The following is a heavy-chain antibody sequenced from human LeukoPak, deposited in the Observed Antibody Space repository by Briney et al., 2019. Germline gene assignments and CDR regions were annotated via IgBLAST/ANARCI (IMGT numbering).Heavy chain of an antibody. CDR2: ISSSSSYI. V-gene: IGHV3-21*04. J-gene: IGHJ4*02. D-gene: IGHD2-2*01. CDR3: AKSSLGYQLFDY. Sequence: PGGSLRLSCAASGFTFSSYSMNWVRQAPGKGLEWVSSISSSSSYIYYADSVKGRFTISRDNAKNSLYLQMNSLRAEDTAVYYCAKSSLGYQLFDYWSQGTLVTVSS. CDR1: GFTFSSYS.